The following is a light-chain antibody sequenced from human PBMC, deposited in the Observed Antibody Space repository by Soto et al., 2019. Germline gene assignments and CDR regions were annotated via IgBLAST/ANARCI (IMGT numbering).Light chain of an antibody. CDR1: QSVSSSY. CDR2: YTS. Sequence: DIVLTQSPGTQSLSPGERATLSCRARQSVSSSYSAWYQHKPGHTPRLLISYTSTRATGVPARFSGGRSGAEITLTISSLQSEDFAVYYCQRYNNWPLTFGEGTRVDIK. J-gene: IGKJ4*01. CDR3: QRYNNWPLT. V-gene: IGKV3-15*01.